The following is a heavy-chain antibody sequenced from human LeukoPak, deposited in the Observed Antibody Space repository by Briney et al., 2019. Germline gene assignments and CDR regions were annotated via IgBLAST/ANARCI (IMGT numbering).Heavy chain of an antibody. CDR1: GFTFSDYY. J-gene: IGHJ6*02. CDR2: ISSSGSTI. D-gene: IGHD6-19*01. CDR3: ARDLIRQQWLVYYYYGMDV. Sequence: GGSLRLSCAASGFTFSDYYMSWIRQAPGKGLEWVSYISSSGSTIYYADSVKGRFTISRDNAKNSLYLQMNSLRAEDTAVYYCARDLIRQQWLVYYYYGMDVWGQGTTVTVSS. V-gene: IGHV3-11*01.